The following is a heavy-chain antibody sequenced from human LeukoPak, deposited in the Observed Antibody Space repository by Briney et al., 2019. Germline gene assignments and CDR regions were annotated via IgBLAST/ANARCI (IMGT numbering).Heavy chain of an antibody. CDR2: ISGSGGRI. Sequence: GGSLRLSCAASGFTFSSYSMNWVRQAPGKGLEWVSAISGSGGRIYYGASVKGRFTISRDNSKNTLNLQMNSLRAEDTAVYYCATSKYSGSYWGQGTLVTVSS. CDR1: GFTFSSYS. J-gene: IGHJ4*02. CDR3: ATSKYSGSY. D-gene: IGHD1-26*01. V-gene: IGHV3-23*01.